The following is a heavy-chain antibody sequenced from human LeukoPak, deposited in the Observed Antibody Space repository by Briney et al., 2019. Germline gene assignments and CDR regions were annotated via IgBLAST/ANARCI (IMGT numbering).Heavy chain of an antibody. V-gene: IGHV3-11*01. CDR3: ARDRYGSGSYYNWYFDL. D-gene: IGHD3-10*01. J-gene: IGHJ2*01. CDR2: ISSSGSTI. Sequence: GGSLRLSCAASGFTFSDYYMSWIRQAPGKGLEWVSYISSSGSTIYQADSVKGRFTISRANAKNSLYLQMNSLRAEDTAVYYCARDRYGSGSYYNWYFDLWGRGTLVTVSS. CDR1: GFTFSDYY.